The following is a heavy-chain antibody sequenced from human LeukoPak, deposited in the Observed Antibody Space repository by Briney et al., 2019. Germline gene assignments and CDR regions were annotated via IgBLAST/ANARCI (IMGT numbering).Heavy chain of an antibody. J-gene: IGHJ4*02. CDR3: AKDRRGYSYGNYYFDY. CDR1: GFTFSGSA. CDR2: IRSKANSYAT. V-gene: IGHV3-73*01. D-gene: IGHD5-18*01. Sequence: GGSLRLSCAASGFTFSGSAMHWVRQASGKGLEWVGRIRSKANSYATAYAASVKGRFTISRDDSKNTAYLQMNSLKTEDTAVYYCAKDRRGYSYGNYYFDYWGQGTLVTVSS.